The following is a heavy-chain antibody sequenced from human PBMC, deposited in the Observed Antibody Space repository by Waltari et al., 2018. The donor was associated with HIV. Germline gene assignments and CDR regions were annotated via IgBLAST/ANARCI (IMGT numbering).Heavy chain of an antibody. D-gene: IGHD3-9*01. CDR3: ASWKKTHFDWLLSESSYFDY. J-gene: IGHJ4*02. V-gene: IGHV4-39*01. CDR2: IYYSGST. Sequence: QLQLQESGPGLVKPSETLSLTCTVSGGSISSSSYYWGWIRQPPGKGLEWIGSIYYSGSTYYNPSLKSRVTISVDTSKNQFSLKLSSVTAADTAVYYCASWKKTHFDWLLSESSYFDYWGQGTLVTVSS. CDR1: GGSISSSSYY.